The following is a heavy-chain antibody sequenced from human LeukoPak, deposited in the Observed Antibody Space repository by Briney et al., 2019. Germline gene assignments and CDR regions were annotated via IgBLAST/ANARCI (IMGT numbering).Heavy chain of an antibody. CDR3: ARASSGLDY. D-gene: IGHD3-22*01. Sequence: GGSLRLSCAASGFTFSNYAMHWVRQAPGKGLEWVAVISYDGSNKYYADSVKGRFTISRDNSKNTLYLQMNSLRAEDTAVYYCARASSGLDYWGQGTLVTVSS. CDR2: ISYDGSNK. V-gene: IGHV3-30-3*01. CDR1: GFTFSNYA. J-gene: IGHJ4*02.